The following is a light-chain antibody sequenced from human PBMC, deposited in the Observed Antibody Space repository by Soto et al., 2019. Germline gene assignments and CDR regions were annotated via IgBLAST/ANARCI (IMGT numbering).Light chain of an antibody. Sequence: EIVLTQSPGTLSLSPGERATLSCRASQTINNNVAWYQLKDGQVPRLVIYGASTRATDIPARFSGSGSGTDFTLTISSLQSEDFAVYYCQQYNNWPITFGQGTRLEIK. J-gene: IGKJ5*01. V-gene: IGKV3-15*01. CDR2: GAS. CDR1: QTINNN. CDR3: QQYNNWPIT.